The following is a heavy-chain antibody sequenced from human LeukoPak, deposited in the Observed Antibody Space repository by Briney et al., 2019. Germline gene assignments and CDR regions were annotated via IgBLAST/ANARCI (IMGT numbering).Heavy chain of an antibody. J-gene: IGHJ4*02. V-gene: IGHV3-23*01. CDR1: GFTFSTNA. D-gene: IGHD1-20*01. CDR2: IGSDGRA. Sequence: PGGSLRLSCAASGFTFSTNAMNWVRQAPGKGLEWVSGIGSDGRAFYTDSVKGRFTISRDNSKNTLYLQMNSLRAEDTAIYYCAKDLHNWNGIDYWGQGTLVTVSS. CDR3: AKDLHNWNGIDY.